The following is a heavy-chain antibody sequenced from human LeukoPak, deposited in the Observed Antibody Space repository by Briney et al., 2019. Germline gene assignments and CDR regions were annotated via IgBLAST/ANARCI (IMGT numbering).Heavy chain of an antibody. CDR2: ISYDGSNK. J-gene: IGHJ4*02. CDR3: TRAYSTSSPEDY. Sequence: PGGSLRLSCAASGFTFSTYSMHWVRQAPGKGLEWVALISYDGSNKYYADSVRGRFTISRDNSKNTLYLHMNGLRAEDTAVYYCTRAYSTSSPEDYWGQGTLATVSS. CDR1: GFTFSTYS. D-gene: IGHD6-6*01. V-gene: IGHV3-30*04.